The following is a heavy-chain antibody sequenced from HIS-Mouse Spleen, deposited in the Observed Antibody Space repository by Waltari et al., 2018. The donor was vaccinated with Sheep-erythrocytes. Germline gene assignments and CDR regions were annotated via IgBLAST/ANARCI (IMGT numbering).Heavy chain of an antibody. Sequence: EVQLVESGGGLVKPGGSLRLSCAASGFTFSSYSMNWVRQAPGKGRGWVSSISSSSSYRYYADSVKGRFTISRDNAKNSLYLQMNSLRAEDTAVYYCARVASGATFDYWGQGTLVTVSS. CDR1: GFTFSSYS. V-gene: IGHV3-21*01. CDR2: ISSSSSYR. CDR3: ARVASGATFDY. J-gene: IGHJ4*02. D-gene: IGHD1-26*01.